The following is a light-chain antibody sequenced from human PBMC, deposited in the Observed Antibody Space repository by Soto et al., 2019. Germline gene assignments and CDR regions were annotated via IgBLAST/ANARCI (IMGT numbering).Light chain of an antibody. Sequence: DIVMTQSPDSLAVSLGETATINCKSSQSVLYSSNNKNYLAWYQQKPGQPPKLLISWASTRESGVPDRFSGSGSGTDFTLTISSLQAEDVAIYYCHQYYNTPRTFXQGTKVDIK. CDR1: QSVLYSSNNKNY. CDR2: WAS. V-gene: IGKV4-1*01. CDR3: HQYYNTPRT. J-gene: IGKJ2*01.